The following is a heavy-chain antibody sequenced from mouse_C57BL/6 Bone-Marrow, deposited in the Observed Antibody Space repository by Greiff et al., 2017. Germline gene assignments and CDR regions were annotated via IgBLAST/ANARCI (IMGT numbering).Heavy chain of an antibody. V-gene: IGHV3-6*01. Sequence: DVQLQESGPGLVKPSQSLSLTCSVTGYSITSGYYWNWIRQFPGNKLEWMGYISYDGSNNYNPSLKNRISITRDTSKNQFFLKLNSVTTEDTATYYCAREWGGYFDYWGQGTTLTVSS. CDR2: ISYDGSN. J-gene: IGHJ2*01. CDR1: GYSITSGYY. CDR3: AREWGGYFDY.